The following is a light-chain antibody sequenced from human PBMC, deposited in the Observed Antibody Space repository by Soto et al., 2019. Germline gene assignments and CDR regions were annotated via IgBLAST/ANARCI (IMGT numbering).Light chain of an antibody. CDR2: DVS. Sequence: QSVLTQPASVSGSPGQSITISCTGTSSDVGGYKYVPWYQQHPGKAPKLMIYDVSNRPSGVSNRFSGSKSGNTASLIISGLQAEDEADYYCSSYTSSSTWVIGGGTKLTVL. V-gene: IGLV2-14*03. J-gene: IGLJ3*02. CDR3: SSYTSSSTWV. CDR1: SSDVGGYKY.